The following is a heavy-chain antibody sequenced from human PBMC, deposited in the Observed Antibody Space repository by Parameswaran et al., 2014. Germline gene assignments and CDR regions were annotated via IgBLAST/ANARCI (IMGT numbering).Heavy chain of an antibody. D-gene: IGHD5-18*01. CDR1: GGSFSGYY. Sequence: LSCAVYGGSFSGYYWSWIRQPPGKGLEWIGEINHSGSTNYNPSLKSRVTISVDTSKNQFSLKLSSVTAADTAVYYCARSDTANRGSYNWFDPWGQGTLVTVSS. V-gene: IGHV4-34*01. CDR3: ARSDTANRGSYNWFDP. CDR2: INHSGST. J-gene: IGHJ5*02.